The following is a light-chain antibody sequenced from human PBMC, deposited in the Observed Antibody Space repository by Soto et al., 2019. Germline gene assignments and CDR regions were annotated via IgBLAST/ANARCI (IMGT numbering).Light chain of an antibody. J-gene: IGKJ4*01. CDR1: ATVGTN. CDR3: QQYNNWGLS. CDR2: GSS. V-gene: IGKV3D-15*01. Sequence: IVMTQSPATLSVSPGEGVTLSCRASATVGTNLAWYQQKPGQAPRLLIYGSSTRATGIPATFSGSGFGTEFTLTISSLQSEESAVYYCQQYNNWGLSFGGGTKLEIK.